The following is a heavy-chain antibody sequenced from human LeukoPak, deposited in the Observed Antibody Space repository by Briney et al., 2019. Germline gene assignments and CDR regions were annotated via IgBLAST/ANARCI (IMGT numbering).Heavy chain of an antibody. CDR3: ARDLLYGSSWGVGYYFDY. D-gene: IGHD6-13*01. CDR2: IYYSGST. Sequence: PSETLSLTCTVSGGSISSSSYYWGWIRQPPGKGLEWIGSIYYSGSTYYNPSLKSRVTISVDTSKNQFSLKLSSVTAADTAVYYCARDLLYGSSWGVGYYFDYWGQGTLVTVSS. J-gene: IGHJ4*02. V-gene: IGHV4-39*01. CDR1: GGSISSSSYY.